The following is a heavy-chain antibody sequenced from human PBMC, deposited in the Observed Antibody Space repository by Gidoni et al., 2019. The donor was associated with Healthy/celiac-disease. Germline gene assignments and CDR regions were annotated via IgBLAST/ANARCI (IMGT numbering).Heavy chain of an antibody. CDR2: INPNSGGT. J-gene: IGHJ6*02. D-gene: IGHD6-13*01. CDR3: ARDRIAAAGTYYYYGMDV. V-gene: IGHV1-2*04. Sequence: QVQLVQSGAEVKKPGASVKVSCKASGYTFTGYYMHWVRQAPGQGLEWMGWINPNSGGTNYAQKFQGWVTMTRDTSISTAYMELSRLRSDDTAVYYCARDRIAAAGTYYYYGMDVWGQGTTVTVSS. CDR1: GYTFTGYY.